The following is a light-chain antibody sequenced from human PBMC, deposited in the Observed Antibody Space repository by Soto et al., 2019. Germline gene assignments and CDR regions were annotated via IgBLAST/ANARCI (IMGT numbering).Light chain of an antibody. CDR2: AAS. CDR3: QQSYKILT. J-gene: IGKJ4*01. CDR1: DNIGSN. Sequence: DIQLTQSPASLSASVGDRVTITCRASDNIGSNLNWYQHQTGTAPKLLIYAASSLQGGVPSRFSGSGYGTQFTLPISGLQTEDFATYYCQQSYKILTFGGGTWVDI. V-gene: IGKV1-39*01.